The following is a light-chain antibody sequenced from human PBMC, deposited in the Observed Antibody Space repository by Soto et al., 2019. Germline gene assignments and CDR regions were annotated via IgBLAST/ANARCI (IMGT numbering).Light chain of an antibody. CDR2: AAS. Sequence: IQMTQSPSSLSASVGDRVTITCRASQSISTYLNWYQQKPGKAPKLLIYAASSLQSGVPSRFSGSGSGTDVTLTITSLQPEDFATYYCQQSYSAPGTFGQGTKLDIK. J-gene: IGKJ2*01. V-gene: IGKV1-39*01. CDR1: QSISTY. CDR3: QQSYSAPGT.